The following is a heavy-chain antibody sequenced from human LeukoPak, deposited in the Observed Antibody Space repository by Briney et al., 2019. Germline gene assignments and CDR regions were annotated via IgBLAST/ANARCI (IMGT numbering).Heavy chain of an antibody. J-gene: IGHJ6*02. Sequence: GASVKVSCKASGYTFTSYYMHWVRQAPGRGLEWMGIINPSGGSTSYAQKFQGRVTMTRDTSTSTVYMELSSLRSEDTAVYYCARDLESYYDSSGYYGMDVWGQGTTVTVSS. D-gene: IGHD3-22*01. CDR1: GYTFTSYY. CDR2: INPSGGST. V-gene: IGHV1-46*01. CDR3: ARDLESYYDSSGYYGMDV.